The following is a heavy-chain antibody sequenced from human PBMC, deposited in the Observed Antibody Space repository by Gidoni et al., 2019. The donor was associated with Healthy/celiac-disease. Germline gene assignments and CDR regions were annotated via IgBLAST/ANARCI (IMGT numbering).Heavy chain of an antibody. CDR2: ISSSSSTI. CDR3: AREAIRAFDI. J-gene: IGHJ3*02. CDR1: GFTFSSYN. V-gene: IGHV3-48*01. Sequence: EVQLVESGGGLVQPGGSLRLSCADSGFTFSSYNMNWVLQAPGKVLEWVSYISSSSSTIYYADSVKGRFTISRDNAKNSLYLQMNSLRAEDTAVYYCAREAIRAFDIWGQGTMVTVSS.